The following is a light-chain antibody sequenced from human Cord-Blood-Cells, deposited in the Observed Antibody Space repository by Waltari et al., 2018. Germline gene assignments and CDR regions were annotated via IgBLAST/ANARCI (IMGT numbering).Light chain of an antibody. Sequence: EIVLTQSPATLSLSPGERATLPCRASQSVSSYLAWYQQKPGQAPRLLIYDASNRATGIPARFSGSGSGTDFTRTISSLEPEDFAVYYCQQRSNWPPWTFGQGTKVEIK. J-gene: IGKJ1*01. CDR2: DAS. CDR3: QQRSNWPPWT. CDR1: QSVSSY. V-gene: IGKV3-11*01.